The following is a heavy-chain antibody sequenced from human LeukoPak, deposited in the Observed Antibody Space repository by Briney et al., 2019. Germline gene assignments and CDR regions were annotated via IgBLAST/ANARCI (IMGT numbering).Heavy chain of an antibody. D-gene: IGHD4-17*01. J-gene: IGHJ4*02. CDR2: ISGYKGST. CDR3: ARDQKDYGDYEWDY. Sequence: GASVKVSCKASGYTFSTYGISWVRQAPGQGLEWMGWISGYKGSTNYAPKFRARVTMTTDTFTGTAYMDLRSLRPDDTAVYYCARDQKDYGDYEWDYWGQGTLVTVS. CDR1: GYTFSTYG. V-gene: IGHV1-18*01.